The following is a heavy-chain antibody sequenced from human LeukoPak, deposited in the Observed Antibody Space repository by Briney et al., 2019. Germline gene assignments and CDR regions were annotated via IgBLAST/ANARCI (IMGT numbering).Heavy chain of an antibody. CDR3: ARRVTSGFHCDR. Sequence: ASVKVSCKASGYTFTDYYLYWVRQAPGQGLEWMGWINPNSGDPDYAQKFQGRVTMTRDTSINTAYLDLSRLISDDTAVYYCARRVTSGFHCDRWGRGTLVTVSS. V-gene: IGHV1-2*02. J-gene: IGHJ5*02. CDR1: GYTFTDYY. D-gene: IGHD5-12*01. CDR2: INPNSGDP.